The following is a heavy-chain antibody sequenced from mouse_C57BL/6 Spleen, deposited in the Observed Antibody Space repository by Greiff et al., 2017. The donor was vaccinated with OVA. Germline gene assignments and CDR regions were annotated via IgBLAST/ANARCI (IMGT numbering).Heavy chain of an antibody. V-gene: IGHV14-3*01. Sequence: EVKLVESVAELVRPGASVKLSCTASGFNIKNTYMHWVKQRPEQGLEWIGRIDPANGNTKYAPKFQGKATITADTSSNTAYLQLSSLTSEDTAIYYCANYYYGSSYNFDYWGQGTTLTVSS. CDR1: GFNIKNTY. CDR3: ANYYYGSSYNFDY. J-gene: IGHJ2*01. D-gene: IGHD1-1*01. CDR2: IDPANGNT.